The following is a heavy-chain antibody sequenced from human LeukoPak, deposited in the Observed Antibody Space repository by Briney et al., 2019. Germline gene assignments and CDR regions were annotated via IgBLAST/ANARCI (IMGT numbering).Heavy chain of an antibody. V-gene: IGHV1-69*13. CDR1: GGTFSSYA. D-gene: IGHD4-17*01. CDR3: ARLPDYGDYGDDY. J-gene: IGHJ4*02. Sequence: SVKVSCKASGGTFSSYAISWVRQAPGQGPEWMGGIIPIFGTANYAQKFQGRVTITADESTSTAYMELSSLRSEDTAVYYCARLPDYGDYGDDYWGQGTLVTVSP. CDR2: IIPIFGTA.